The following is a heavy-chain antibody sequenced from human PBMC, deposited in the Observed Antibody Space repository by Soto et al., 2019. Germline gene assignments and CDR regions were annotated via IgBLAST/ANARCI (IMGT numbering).Heavy chain of an antibody. Sequence: PGGSLRLSCAASGFTFSSYAMSWVRQAPGKGLEWVSAISGSGGSTYYADSVKGRFTISRDNSKNTLYLQMNSLRAEDTAVYYCAKDVGVLWFGDPGAFDIWGQGTIVTVSS. CDR3: AKDVGVLWFGDPGAFDI. CDR2: ISGSGGST. J-gene: IGHJ3*02. V-gene: IGHV3-23*01. CDR1: GFTFSSYA. D-gene: IGHD3-10*01.